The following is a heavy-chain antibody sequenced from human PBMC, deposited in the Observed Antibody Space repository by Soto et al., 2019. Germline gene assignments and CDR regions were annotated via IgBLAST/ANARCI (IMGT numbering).Heavy chain of an antibody. CDR2: ISAYNGNT. V-gene: IGHV1-18*01. CDR1: GYAFTSYG. J-gene: IGHJ4*02. Sequence: ASVKVSCKASGYAFTSYGMSWVRQAPGQGLEWMGWISAYNGNTNYAQKLQGRVSMTTDTSTSTAYMELRSLRSDDTAVYYFARVFHRHLDYWGQGTLVTVSS. CDR3: ARVFHRHLDY.